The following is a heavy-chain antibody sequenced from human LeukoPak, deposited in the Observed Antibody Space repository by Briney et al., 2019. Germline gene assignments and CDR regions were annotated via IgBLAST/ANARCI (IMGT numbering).Heavy chain of an antibody. Sequence: GGSLRLSCAASGFTFDDYGMSWVRQAPGKGLEWVSGINWNGGSTGYADSVKGRFTISRDNAKNSLYLQMNSLRAEDTAVYYCARALYYYDPSTSDYWGQGTLVTVSS. V-gene: IGHV3-20*04. CDR2: INWNGGST. D-gene: IGHD3-22*01. J-gene: IGHJ4*02. CDR1: GFTFDDYG. CDR3: ARALYYYDPSTSDY.